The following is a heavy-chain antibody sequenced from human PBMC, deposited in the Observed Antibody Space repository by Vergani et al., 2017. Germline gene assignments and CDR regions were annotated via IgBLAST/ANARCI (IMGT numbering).Heavy chain of an antibody. CDR1: GGTFSSYA. V-gene: IGHV1-69*01. CDR3: ARGPLYYDFWSGYQTYYSYMDV. CDR2: IIPIFGTA. D-gene: IGHD3-3*01. Sequence: QVQLVQSGAEVMKPGSSVKVSCKASGGTFSSYAIAWVRQAPGQGLEWMGGIIPIFGTANYAQKFQGRVTITADESTSTAYMELSSLRSEDTAVYYCARGPLYYDFWSGYQTYYSYMDVWGKGTTVTVSS. J-gene: IGHJ6*03.